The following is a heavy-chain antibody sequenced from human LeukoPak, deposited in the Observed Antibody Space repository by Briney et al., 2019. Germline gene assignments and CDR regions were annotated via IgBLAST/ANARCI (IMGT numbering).Heavy chain of an antibody. J-gene: IGHJ1*01. CDR2: INPNSGGT. V-gene: IGHV1-2*02. Sequence: ASVKVSCKASGYTFTGYYMHWVRQAPGQGLEWMGWINPNSGGTNYAQKFQGRVTMTRDTSISTAYMELSRLRSDDTAVYYCAIDYYDSSGYRTSHWGQGTLVTVSS. CDR3: AIDYYDSSGYRTSH. CDR1: GYTFTGYY. D-gene: IGHD3-22*01.